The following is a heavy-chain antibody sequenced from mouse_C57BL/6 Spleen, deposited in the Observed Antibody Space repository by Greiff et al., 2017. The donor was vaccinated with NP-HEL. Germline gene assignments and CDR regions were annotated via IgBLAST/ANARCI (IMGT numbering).Heavy chain of an antibody. V-gene: IGHV1-26*01. J-gene: IGHJ2*01. D-gene: IGHD3-2*02. Sequence: EVQLQQSGPELVKPGASVKISCKASGYTFTDYYMNWVEQSHGKSLEWIGDINPNNGGTSYNQKFKGKATLTVDKSSSTAYMELRSLTSEDSAVYYCARIAQALDYWGQGTTLTVSS. CDR1: GYTFTDYY. CDR3: ARIAQALDY. CDR2: INPNNGGT.